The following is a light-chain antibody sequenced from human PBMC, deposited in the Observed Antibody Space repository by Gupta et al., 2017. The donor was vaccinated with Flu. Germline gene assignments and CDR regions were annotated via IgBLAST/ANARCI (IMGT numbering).Light chain of an antibody. Sequence: EIVLTQSPATLSLSPGERATLSCRASQSVSSYLAWYQQKPGQAPRLLIYDASNRATGIPARFSGSGAGTDFTLTISSLEPEDFAVYYCQQRSNWPSLITFGQGTQLEIK. CDR3: QQRSNWPSLIT. J-gene: IGKJ5*01. CDR1: QSVSSY. V-gene: IGKV3-11*01. CDR2: DAS.